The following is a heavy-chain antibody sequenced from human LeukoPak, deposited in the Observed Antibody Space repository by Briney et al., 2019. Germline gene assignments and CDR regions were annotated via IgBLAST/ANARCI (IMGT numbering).Heavy chain of an antibody. Sequence: SESLSLTCTVSAVSISSVYWGWIRHRPGKGLEWIVDVYYSVSTNSNPCLKSRVTISVDTSKKQCSLKLSTATAADTAVYYCARAPLPHYASSGPHPRFDYWGQGTLVTVSS. CDR2: VYYSVST. V-gene: IGHV4-59*12. D-gene: IGHD3-22*01. CDR1: AVSISSVY. J-gene: IGHJ4*02. CDR3: ARAPLPHYASSGPHPRFDY.